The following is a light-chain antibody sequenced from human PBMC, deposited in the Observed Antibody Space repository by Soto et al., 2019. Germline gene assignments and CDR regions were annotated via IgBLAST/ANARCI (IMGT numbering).Light chain of an antibody. CDR1: SGDVGRYDF. Sequence: QSALTQPPSASGSPGQSVTISCTGTSGDVGRYDFVSWYQHHPGKAPKLMIYDVSQRPSGVPDRFSGSKSGNTASLTVSGLQAEDEADYYCNSYADRNTYVFGTGTQLTVL. V-gene: IGLV2-8*01. CDR3: NSYADRNTYV. CDR2: DVS. J-gene: IGLJ1*01.